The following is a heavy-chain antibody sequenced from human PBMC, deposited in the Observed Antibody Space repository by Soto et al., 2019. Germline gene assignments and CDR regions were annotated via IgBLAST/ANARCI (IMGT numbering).Heavy chain of an antibody. CDR2: IIPILGTP. CDR1: GDTPSTYA. Sequence: QVQLVQSGAEVQKPGSSVNVSCKASGDTPSTYAISWVRQAPGQGLEGMGGIIPILGTPNYAQRFQGKITISADTSTRTTYIELNSVTSDDTAMFYCAILGLDVDSWGQGTLVIVSS. V-gene: IGHV1-69*14. J-gene: IGHJ4*02. D-gene: IGHD3-16*01. CDR3: AILGLDVDS.